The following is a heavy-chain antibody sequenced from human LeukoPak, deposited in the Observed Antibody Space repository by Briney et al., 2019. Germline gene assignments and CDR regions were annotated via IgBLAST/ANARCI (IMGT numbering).Heavy chain of an antibody. J-gene: IGHJ4*02. CDR1: GFTFSSYW. CDR2: LNQDGSER. D-gene: IGHD3-10*01. Sequence: GGSLRLSCVASGFTFSSYWMSWVRQTPGKGLEWVAHLNQDGSERYYVDSVKGRFTISRENAKNSLYLQMNSLRAEDTSVYYCAKCGTGSNFDYWGQGMLVTVSS. V-gene: IGHV3-7*02. CDR3: AKCGTGSNFDY.